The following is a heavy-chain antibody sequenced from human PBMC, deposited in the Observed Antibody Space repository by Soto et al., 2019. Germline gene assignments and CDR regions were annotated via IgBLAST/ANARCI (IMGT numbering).Heavy chain of an antibody. J-gene: IGHJ4*02. CDR2: ISYDGSNK. CDR3: AKTTVPFGRTAVAGPFDY. V-gene: IGHV3-30*18. CDR1: GFTFSSFG. Sequence: PGGSLRLSCAASGFTFSSFGIHWVRQAPGKGLEWVAVISYDGSNKYYADSVKGRFTISRDNSKNSLYLQMNSLRGEDSAVYYCAKTTVPFGRTAVAGPFDYWGQGTLVTVSS. D-gene: IGHD6-19*01.